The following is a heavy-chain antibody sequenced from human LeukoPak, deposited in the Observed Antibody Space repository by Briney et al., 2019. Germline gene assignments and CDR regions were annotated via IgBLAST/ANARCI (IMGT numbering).Heavy chain of an antibody. CDR2: INPNSGGT. CDR3: ARAYCTNGVCYGIRFDY. Sequence: ASVKVSCKASGYTFTGYYMHWVRQAPGQGLEWMGWINPNSGGTNYAQKFQGRVTMTRDTSINTAYMELSRLRSDDTAVYYCARAYCTNGVCYGIRFDYWGQGTLVTVSS. D-gene: IGHD2-8*01. J-gene: IGHJ4*02. V-gene: IGHV1-2*02. CDR1: GYTFTGYY.